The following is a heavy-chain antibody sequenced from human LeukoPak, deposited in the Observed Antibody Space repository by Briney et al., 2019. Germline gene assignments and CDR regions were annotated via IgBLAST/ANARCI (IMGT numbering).Heavy chain of an antibody. J-gene: IGHJ4*02. CDR2: INDDGSDT. CDR3: AKDTDGAAAGTTWGH. D-gene: IGHD6-13*01. V-gene: IGHV3-74*01. Sequence: GGSLRLSCAVSGFTFKLYWMHWVRQAPGKGPVWVSRINDDGSDTTYADSVKGRFTISRDNAKNSLYLQMNSLRAEDTALYYCAKDTDGAAAGTTWGHWGQGTLVTVSS. CDR1: GFTFKLYW.